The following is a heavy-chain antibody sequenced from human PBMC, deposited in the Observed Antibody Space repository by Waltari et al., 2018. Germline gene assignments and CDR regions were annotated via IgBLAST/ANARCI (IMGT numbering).Heavy chain of an antibody. CDR3: ARALHLGELSYPFYYYYGMDV. CDR2: IIPIFGTA. V-gene: IGHV1-69*05. J-gene: IGHJ6*02. CDR1: GGTFSSYA. D-gene: IGHD3-16*02. Sequence: QVQLVQSGAEVKKPGSSVKVSCKASGGTFSSYAISWVRQASGQGLEWMGGIIPIFGTANYAQKFQGRVTITTDESTSTAYMELSSLRSEDTAVYYCARALHLGELSYPFYYYYGMDVWGQGTTVTVSS.